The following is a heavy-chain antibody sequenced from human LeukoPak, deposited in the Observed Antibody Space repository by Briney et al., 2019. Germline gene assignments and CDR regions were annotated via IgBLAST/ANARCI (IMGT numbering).Heavy chain of an antibody. J-gene: IGHJ4*02. CDR3: AKGTRGITPFDY. D-gene: IGHD1-14*01. CDR2: IKQDGSEK. CDR1: GFTFSSYW. V-gene: IGHV3-7*03. Sequence: GGSLRLSCAASGFTFSSYWMSWVRQAPGKGLEGVANIKQDGSEKYYVDSVKGRFTISRDNAKNSLYLQMNSLRAEDTALYYCAKGTRGITPFDYWGQGTLVTVSS.